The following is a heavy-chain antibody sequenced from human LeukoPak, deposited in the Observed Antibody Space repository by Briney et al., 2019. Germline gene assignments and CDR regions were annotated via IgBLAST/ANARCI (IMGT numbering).Heavy chain of an antibody. V-gene: IGHV1-69*05. J-gene: IGHJ6*03. D-gene: IGHD3-10*01. Sequence: SVKVSCKASGGTFSSYAISWVRQAPGQGLEWMGRIMPIFGTANYAQKFQGRVTITTDESTSTPYMELSSLRSEDTAVYYCARDGELEVDLDYYYYYYMDVWGKGTTVTVSS. CDR2: IMPIFGTA. CDR1: GGTFSSYA. CDR3: ARDGELEVDLDYYYYYYMDV.